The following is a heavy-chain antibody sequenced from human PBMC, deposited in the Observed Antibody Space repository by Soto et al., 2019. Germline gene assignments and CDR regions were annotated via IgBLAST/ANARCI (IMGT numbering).Heavy chain of an antibody. J-gene: IGHJ5*02. CDR2: IFSDTA. CDR3: ARAPLHGPSHQGCFDT. CDR1: GCSVEYRC. Sequence: VKVSCKASGCSVEYRCVHWLRPAPGEGLGWMGHIFSDTADYAHKIQGRVTIAGDKATATAYMQLNSLTANDTAVYYCARAPLHGPSHQGCFDTWGPGTLVTVSS. D-gene: IGHD4-4*01. V-gene: IGHV1-69*10.